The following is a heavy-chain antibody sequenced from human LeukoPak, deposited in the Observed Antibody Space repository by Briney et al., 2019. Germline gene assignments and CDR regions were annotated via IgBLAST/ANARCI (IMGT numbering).Heavy chain of an antibody. CDR1: GYTFTNYD. V-gene: IGHV1-2*02. D-gene: IGHD3-3*01. J-gene: IGHJ4*02. CDR3: ARDLRFLEWLLSGYDY. Sequence: ASVKVSCKASGYTFTNYDINWVRQSTGQGLEWMGWINPNSGGTNYAQKFQGRVTMTRDTSISTAYMELSRLRSDDTAVYYCARDLRFLEWLLSGYDYWGQGTLVTVSS. CDR2: INPNSGGT.